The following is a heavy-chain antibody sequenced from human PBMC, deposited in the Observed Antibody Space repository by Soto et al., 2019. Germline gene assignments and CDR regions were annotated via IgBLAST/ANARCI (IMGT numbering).Heavy chain of an antibody. CDR2: INGGNGNT. CDR1: GSSFTTYA. Sequence: ASEKVSCKASGSSFTTYALHLVIQAPVQMLAWMAWINGGNGNTRYSQKFQDRVTNTRDTSASIAYKELSSLRSEDTAVYYCARGKGMEEKYYYHGMDVWGQGTTVTVSS. J-gene: IGHJ6*02. D-gene: IGHD1-1*01. V-gene: IGHV1-3*01. CDR3: ARGKGMEEKYYYHGMDV.